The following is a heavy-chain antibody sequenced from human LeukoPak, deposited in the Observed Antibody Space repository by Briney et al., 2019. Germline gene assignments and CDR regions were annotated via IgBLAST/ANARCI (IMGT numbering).Heavy chain of an antibody. CDR1: GFTFSSYA. V-gene: IGHV3-23*01. Sequence: GGSLRLSCAASGFTFSSYAMSWVRQAPGKGLEWVSAIGGSGGSTYYADSVKGRFTISRDNSKNTLYLQMNSLRAEDTAVYYCAKDHAGYYDFWSHPYYFDYWGQGTLVTVSS. CDR2: IGGSGGST. D-gene: IGHD3-3*01. J-gene: IGHJ4*02. CDR3: AKDHAGYYDFWSHPYYFDY.